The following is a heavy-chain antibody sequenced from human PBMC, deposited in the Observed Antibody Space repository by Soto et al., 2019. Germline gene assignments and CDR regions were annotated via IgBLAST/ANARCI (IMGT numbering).Heavy chain of an antibody. Sequence: QVQLVQSGAEVKKPGASVKVSCRASGYTFTSYDINWVRQATGQGLEWMGWMNPHSGNTAYSQNFQGRLTMTRNTPSSTAHTPRPSLGSKDTARYYSAREQSLRGVDSWGPGTVVTVSS. J-gene: IGHJ4*02. V-gene: IGHV1-8*01. D-gene: IGHD3-10*01. CDR2: MNPHSGNT. CDR3: AREQSLRGVDS. CDR1: GYTFTSYD.